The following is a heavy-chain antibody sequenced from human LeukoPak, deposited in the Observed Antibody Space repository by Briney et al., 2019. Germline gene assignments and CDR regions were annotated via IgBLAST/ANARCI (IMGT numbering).Heavy chain of an antibody. Sequence: SETLSLTCAVYGGSFSGYYWSWIRQPAGKGLEWIGRIYTSGSTNYNPSLKSRVTMSVDTSKNQFSLKLSSVTAADTAVYYCARDECRGYCSSTSMYYFDYWGQGTLVTVSS. D-gene: IGHD2-2*01. CDR2: IYTSGST. V-gene: IGHV4-4*07. CDR3: ARDECRGYCSSTSMYYFDY. J-gene: IGHJ4*02. CDR1: GGSFSGYY.